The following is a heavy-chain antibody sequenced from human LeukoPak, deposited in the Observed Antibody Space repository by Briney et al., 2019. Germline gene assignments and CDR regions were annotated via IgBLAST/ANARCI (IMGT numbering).Heavy chain of an antibody. Sequence: SETLSLTCTVSGGSINSSGYYWGWIRQPPGKGLEWIGSHYYSGSTYYNPSLKSRVTISVDTSKNQFSLKLRSLTAADTAVYYCARGGESGSYNYWGQGTLVTVSS. CDR3: ARGGESGSYNY. J-gene: IGHJ4*02. CDR1: GGSINSSGYY. D-gene: IGHD1-26*01. V-gene: IGHV4-39*02. CDR2: HYYSGST.